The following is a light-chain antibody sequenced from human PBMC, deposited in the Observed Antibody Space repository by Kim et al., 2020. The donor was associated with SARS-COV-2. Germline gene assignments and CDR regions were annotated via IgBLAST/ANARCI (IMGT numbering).Light chain of an antibody. Sequence: QLVLTQSPSASASLGASVKLTCTLSSGYSNYAIAWHQQQPEKGPRYLMKVNSDGSHTKGDGIPDRFSGSTSGAEHYLTISTLQSEDEADYYCQTWDSGIVVFGGGTQLTVL. CDR2: VNSDGSH. CDR1: SGYSNYA. V-gene: IGLV4-69*01. J-gene: IGLJ3*02. CDR3: QTWDSGIVV.